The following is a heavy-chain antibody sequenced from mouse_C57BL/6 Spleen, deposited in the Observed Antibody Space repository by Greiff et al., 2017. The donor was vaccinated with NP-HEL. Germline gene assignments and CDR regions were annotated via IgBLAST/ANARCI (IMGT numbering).Heavy chain of an antibody. D-gene: IGHD4-1*01. CDR2: ISGGGGNT. Sequence: EVQLVESGGGLVKPGGSLKLSCAASGFTFSSYTMSWVRQTPEKRLEWVATISGGGGNTYYPDSVKGRFPISRDNAKNTLYLQMSSLRSEDTALYYCARSNWDEGDWYFDVWGTGTTVTVSS. CDR1: GFTFSSYT. CDR3: ARSNWDEGDWYFDV. J-gene: IGHJ1*03. V-gene: IGHV5-9*01.